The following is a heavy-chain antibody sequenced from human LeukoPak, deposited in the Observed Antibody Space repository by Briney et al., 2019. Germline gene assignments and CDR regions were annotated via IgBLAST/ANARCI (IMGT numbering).Heavy chain of an antibody. CDR2: ISYDGSNK. CDR3: ARFPPVAGFDY. Sequence: GGSLRLSCAASGFTFSSYAMHWVRQASGKGLEWVAVISYDGSNKYYADSVKGRFTISRDNSKNTLYLQMNSLRAEDTAVYYCARFPPVAGFDYWGQGTLVTVSS. V-gene: IGHV3-30-3*01. D-gene: IGHD6-19*01. J-gene: IGHJ4*02. CDR1: GFTFSSYA.